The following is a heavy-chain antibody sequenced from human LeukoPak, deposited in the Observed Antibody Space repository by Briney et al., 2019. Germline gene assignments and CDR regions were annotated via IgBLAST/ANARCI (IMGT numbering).Heavy chain of an antibody. J-gene: IGHJ4*02. Sequence: GGSLRLSCAASGLTFSSYDMHWVRQAPGKGLEWVAATSYDESYKYYADSVKGRFTISRDNSKNTLYLQMNSLRGEDAAVYYCAKGYSSSWYYFDYWGQGTLVTVSS. CDR2: TSYDESYK. D-gene: IGHD6-13*01. V-gene: IGHV3-30*18. CDR1: GLTFSSYD. CDR3: AKGYSSSWYYFDY.